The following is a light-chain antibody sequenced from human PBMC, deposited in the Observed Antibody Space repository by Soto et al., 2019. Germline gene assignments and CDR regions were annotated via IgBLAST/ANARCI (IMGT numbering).Light chain of an antibody. J-gene: IGLJ1*01. V-gene: IGLV2-14*01. CDR1: SSDVGGYNY. Sequence: QSALTQPASVSGSPGQSITISCTGTSSDVGGYNYVSWYQQHPGKAPKLMIYGVSNRPSGVSYRFSGSKSGNTASLTISGLQAEDEADYYCSSYTSSNILYVFGTGTKVTVL. CDR2: GVS. CDR3: SSYTSSNILYV.